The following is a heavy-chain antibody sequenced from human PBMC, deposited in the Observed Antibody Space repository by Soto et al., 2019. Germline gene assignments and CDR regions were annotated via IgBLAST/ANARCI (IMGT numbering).Heavy chain of an antibody. CDR3: VGGQYYFDY. CDR2: ISYDGTNK. D-gene: IGHD3-10*01. CDR1: GFPFTTYG. Sequence: QVQLVESGGGVVQPGRSLRLSCAASGFPFTTYGMHWVREGPGKGLEWVAVISYDGTNKYYADSVKGRFTISRDNSKNTPYLQMNSLRPEDTALYYCVGGQYYFDYRGPGTLVTVSS. V-gene: IGHV3-30*03. J-gene: IGHJ4*02.